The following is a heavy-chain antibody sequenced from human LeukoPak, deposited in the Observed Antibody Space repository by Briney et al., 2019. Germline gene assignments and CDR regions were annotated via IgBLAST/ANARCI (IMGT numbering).Heavy chain of an antibody. CDR1: GASISSYY. D-gene: IGHD5-12*01. Sequence: MASETLSLXCTVSGASISSYYWSWIRQTPGKGLEWIGYIYYSGSTNYNPYLKSRVTISVDTSKNQFSLKLSSVTAADTAVYYCARGGYSGYDPFDYWGQGTLVTVSS. J-gene: IGHJ4*02. CDR2: IYYSGST. V-gene: IGHV4-59*01. CDR3: ARGGYSGYDPFDY.